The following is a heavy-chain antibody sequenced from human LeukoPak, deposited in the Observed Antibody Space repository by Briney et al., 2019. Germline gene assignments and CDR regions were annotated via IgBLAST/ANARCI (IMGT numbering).Heavy chain of an antibody. V-gene: IGHV1-69*13. D-gene: IGHD2-2*01. CDR1: GGTFNNYA. CDR3: ARNLGDLGYCSSTSCYGGPFDY. Sequence: SVTVSCQASGGTFNNYAISWVRQAPGQGLEWMGGVFPIFVTANYAQKFQGRVTITADESTSTAYMELSSLRSEDTAVYYWARNLGDLGYCSSTSCYGGPFDYWGQGTLVTVSS. J-gene: IGHJ4*02. CDR2: VFPIFVTA.